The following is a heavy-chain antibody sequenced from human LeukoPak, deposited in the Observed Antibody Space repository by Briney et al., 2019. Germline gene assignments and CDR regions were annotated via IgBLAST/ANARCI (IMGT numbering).Heavy chain of an antibody. D-gene: IGHD4-23*01. CDR3: ARKTVVGSYFDY. CDR1: GFTFSAYW. Sequence: PGGSLRLSRAASGFTFSAYWMSWVRQAPGKGLEWVANIKQDGSDKYYVDSVKGRFTISRDNAKNSLYLQMNSLRAEDTAVYYCARKTVVGSYFDYWGQGTPVTVSS. J-gene: IGHJ4*02. CDR2: IKQDGSDK. V-gene: IGHV3-7*03.